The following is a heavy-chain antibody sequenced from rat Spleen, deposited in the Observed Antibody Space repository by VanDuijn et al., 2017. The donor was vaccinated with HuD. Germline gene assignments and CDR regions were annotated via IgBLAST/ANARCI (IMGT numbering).Heavy chain of an antibody. D-gene: IGHD4-6*01. V-gene: IGHV5-20*01. CDR3: TTTLGGMDA. CDR1: GFTFSDYY. CDR2: ISTSGGST. J-gene: IGHJ4*01. Sequence: EVQLVESDGGLVQPGRSLKLSCAASGFTFSDYYMAWVRQAPTKGLEWVATISTSGGSTYYRDSVKGRFTISRDNAKSTLYLQMDSLRSEDTATYYCTTTLGGMDAWGQGASVTVSS.